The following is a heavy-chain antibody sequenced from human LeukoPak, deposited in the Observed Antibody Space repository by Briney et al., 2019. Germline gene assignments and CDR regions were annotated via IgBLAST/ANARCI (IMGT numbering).Heavy chain of an antibody. V-gene: IGHV6-1*01. CDR3: ARDHGIFDAFDI. D-gene: IGHD5-24*01. CDR1: GDTVSSNIAA. CDR2: TYYRSMCYN. J-gene: IGHJ3*02. Sequence: SQTLSLTCAISGDTVSSNIAAWNWIRQSPSRGIEWLGRTYYRSMCYNDYAVSVKSRITINPDTSKNQFSLQLNSVTPEDTAVYYCARDHGIFDAFDIWGQGTMVTVSS.